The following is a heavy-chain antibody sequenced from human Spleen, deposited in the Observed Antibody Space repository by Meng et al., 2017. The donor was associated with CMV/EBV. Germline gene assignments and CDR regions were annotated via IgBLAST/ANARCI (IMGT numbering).Heavy chain of an antibody. D-gene: IGHD4-17*01. J-gene: IGHJ4*02. CDR2: ISSSSSYI. CDR1: GFTFSSYS. Sequence: GGSLRLSCAASGFTFSSYSMNWVRQAPGKGLEWVSSISSSSSYIYYADSVKGRFTISRDNAKNSLYLQMNSLRAEDTAVYYCARDRGATVTTPFDYWGQGTLVTVSS. V-gene: IGHV3-21*01. CDR3: ARDRGATVTTPFDY.